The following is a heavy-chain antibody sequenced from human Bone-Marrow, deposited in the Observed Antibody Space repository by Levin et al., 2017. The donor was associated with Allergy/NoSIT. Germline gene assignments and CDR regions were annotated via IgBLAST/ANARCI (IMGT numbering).Heavy chain of an antibody. Sequence: ASVKVSCKASGYTFTAYYLHWVRQAPGQGLEWMGRINPNTGDTNFVQKFQGRVTVTRDTSISTAYMEVSRLTSDDPAVYYCARVGGSHNFDYWGQGTLVTVSS. V-gene: IGHV1-2*06. CDR3: ARVGGSHNFDY. J-gene: IGHJ4*02. CDR1: GYTFTAYY. CDR2: INPNTGDT.